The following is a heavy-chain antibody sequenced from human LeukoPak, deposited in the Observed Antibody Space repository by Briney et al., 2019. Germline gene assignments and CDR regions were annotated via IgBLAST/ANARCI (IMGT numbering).Heavy chain of an antibody. CDR3: ARSKYYDFWSGYFSLDYYFDY. V-gene: IGHV1-3*01. CDR2: INAGNGNT. D-gene: IGHD3-3*01. J-gene: IGHJ4*02. CDR1: GYTFTSYA. Sequence: AASVKVSCKASGYTFTSYAMRWVRQAPGQRLEWMGWINAGNGNTKYSQKFQGRVTITRDTSASTAYMELSSLRSEDTAVYYCARSKYYDFWSGYFSLDYYFDYWGQGTLVTVSS.